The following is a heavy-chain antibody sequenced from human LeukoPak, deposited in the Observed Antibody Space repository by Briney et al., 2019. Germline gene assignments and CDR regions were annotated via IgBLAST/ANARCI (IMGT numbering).Heavy chain of an antibody. D-gene: IGHD3-3*01. CDR2: IIPIFGTA. Sequence: ASVKVSCKASGGTFSSYGISWVRQAPGQGLEWMGGIIPIFGTANYAQKFQGRVTITADESTSTAYMELSSLRPEDTAVYYCARGNGVRFLEWLVWFDPWGQGTLVTVSS. CDR3: ARGNGVRFLEWLVWFDP. CDR1: GGTFSSYG. J-gene: IGHJ5*02. V-gene: IGHV1-69*13.